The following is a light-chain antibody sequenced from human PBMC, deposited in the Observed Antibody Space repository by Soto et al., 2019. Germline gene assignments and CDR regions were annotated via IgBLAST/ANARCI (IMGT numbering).Light chain of an antibody. V-gene: IGKV1-5*01. Sequence: DIQMTQSPSTLSASVGDRVTITCRASQSLGIWLAWHQQKPGKAPKLLIYDASTLKSGVPSRFSGSGSGTKFTLTISSLQPDAFATSYCQDYNSYSGTFGQGTKVDIK. CDR2: DAS. CDR3: QDYNSYSGT. CDR1: QSLGIW. J-gene: IGKJ1*01.